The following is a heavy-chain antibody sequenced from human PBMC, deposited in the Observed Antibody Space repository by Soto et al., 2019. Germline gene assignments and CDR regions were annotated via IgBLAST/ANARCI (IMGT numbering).Heavy chain of an antibody. V-gene: IGHV3-74*01. CDR3: ARVYKPAFDYYYYGMDV. Sequence: PVGSLRLSCAASGFTFSSYWMHWVRQAPGKGLVWVSRINSDGSSTSYADSVKGRFTISRDNAKNTLYLQMNSLRAEDTAVYYCARVYKPAFDYYYYGMDVWGQGTTVTVSS. J-gene: IGHJ6*02. CDR1: GFTFSSYW. CDR2: INSDGSST. D-gene: IGHD1-20*01.